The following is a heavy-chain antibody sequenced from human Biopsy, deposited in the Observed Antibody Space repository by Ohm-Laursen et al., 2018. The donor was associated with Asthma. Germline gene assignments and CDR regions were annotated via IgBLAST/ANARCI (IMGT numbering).Heavy chain of an antibody. J-gene: IGHJ4*02. CDR1: GFAVSRDY. V-gene: IGHV3-53*01. Sequence: SLRLSCAALGFAVSRDYMFWVRQAPGKGLEWVSVIYSGGTSHTADFVRGRFTISRDYSKNTLYLQMHSLRAEDTAVYYCARGDSSGWSQYYFDYWGQGTLVTVSS. CDR2: IYSGGTS. D-gene: IGHD6-19*01. CDR3: ARGDSSGWSQYYFDY.